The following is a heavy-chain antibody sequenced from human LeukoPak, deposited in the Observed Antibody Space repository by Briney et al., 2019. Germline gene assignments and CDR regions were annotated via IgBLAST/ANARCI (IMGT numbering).Heavy chain of an antibody. CDR1: GGSIGSTNYY. CDR3: ARIPTNAVPSAHNGFDI. J-gene: IGHJ3*02. V-gene: IGHV4-39*01. CDR2: IYYSGST. D-gene: IGHD6-19*01. Sequence: SSETLSLTCIVSGGSIGSTNYYWGWIRQPPGKGLEWIANIYYSGSTYYNLSLKSRVTISVDTSKNQFSLRLNSVTAADTSIYYCARIPTNAVPSAHNGFDIWGQGTMLTVSS.